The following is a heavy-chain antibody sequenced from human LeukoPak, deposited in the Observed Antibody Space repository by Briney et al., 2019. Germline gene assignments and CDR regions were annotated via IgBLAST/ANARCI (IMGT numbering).Heavy chain of an antibody. J-gene: IGHJ4*02. V-gene: IGHV1-46*01. Sequence: APGPLQKRMGIINPSGGSTSYAQKFQGRVTMTRDTSTSTVYMELSSLRSEDTAVYYCARDLSGDSAVDYWGQGTLVTVFS. D-gene: IGHD2-15*01. CDR3: ARDLSGDSAVDY. CDR2: INPSGGST.